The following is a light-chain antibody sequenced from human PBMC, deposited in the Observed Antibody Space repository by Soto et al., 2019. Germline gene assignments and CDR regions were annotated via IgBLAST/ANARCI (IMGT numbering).Light chain of an antibody. CDR2: GNS. J-gene: IGLJ2*01. CDR3: QSYDSSLSGSMV. V-gene: IGLV1-40*01. Sequence: QSVLTQPPSVSGAPGQRVTISCTGSSSNIGAGYDVHWYQQLPGTAPKLLIYGNSNRPSGVPDRFSGSKSGTSASLAITGLQAEDEADYYWQSYDSSLSGSMVFGGGTKLTV. CDR1: SSNIGAGYD.